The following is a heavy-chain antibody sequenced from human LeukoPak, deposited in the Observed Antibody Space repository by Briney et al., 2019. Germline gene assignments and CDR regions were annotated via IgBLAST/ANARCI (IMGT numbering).Heavy chain of an antibody. Sequence: SETLTLTCTVSGASISTNAHYWGWIRQPPGKGLEWIASIYFSGSTYYNPSLESRVIISVDTSKGQFSLKLNSVTVADTAIYFCVKSTSSSWYPRFDPWGQGTLVTVSS. V-gene: IGHV4-39*01. CDR1: GASISTNAHY. CDR3: VKSTSSSWYPRFDP. D-gene: IGHD2-2*01. CDR2: IYFSGST. J-gene: IGHJ5*01.